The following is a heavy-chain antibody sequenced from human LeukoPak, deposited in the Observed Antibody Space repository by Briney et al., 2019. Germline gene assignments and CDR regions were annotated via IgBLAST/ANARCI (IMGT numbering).Heavy chain of an antibody. Sequence: SETLSLTCTVSGGSISSYYWSWIRQPPGKGLEWIGYIYYSGSTNYNPSLKSRVTISVDTSKNQFSLKLSSVTAADTAVYYCARAPYSGWYDYWGQGTLVTVSS. CDR1: GGSISSYY. CDR3: ARAPYSGWYDY. D-gene: IGHD6-19*01. V-gene: IGHV4-59*08. CDR2: IYYSGST. J-gene: IGHJ4*02.